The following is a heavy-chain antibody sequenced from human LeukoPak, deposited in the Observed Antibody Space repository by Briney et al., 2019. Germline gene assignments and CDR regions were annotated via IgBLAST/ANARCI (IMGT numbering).Heavy chain of an antibody. Sequence: GASVKVSCKASGYTFTSYGISWVRQAPGQGLEWMGRISTYNDETVFAEKFQGRLSMTTDTTTAYMTLRRLRSDDSAIYYCARSGSSSWSSVFDYWGQGSLVTVSS. CDR3: ARSGSSSWSSVFDY. J-gene: IGHJ4*02. CDR2: ISTYNDET. CDR1: GYTFTSYG. D-gene: IGHD6-13*01. V-gene: IGHV1-18*01.